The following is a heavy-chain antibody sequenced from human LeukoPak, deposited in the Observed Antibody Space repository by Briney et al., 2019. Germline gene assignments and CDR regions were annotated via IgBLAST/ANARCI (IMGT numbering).Heavy chain of an antibody. Sequence: GGSLRLSCAASEFTFSSYNVNWVRQAPGKGLEWVSSISSSSAYIYYADSVKGRFTISRDNAKNSLYLQMNSLRAEDTALYYCAKDSVSFDAFDIWGQGTMVTVSS. D-gene: IGHD4-11*01. V-gene: IGHV3-21*04. CDR3: AKDSVSFDAFDI. CDR2: ISSSSAYI. CDR1: EFTFSSYN. J-gene: IGHJ3*02.